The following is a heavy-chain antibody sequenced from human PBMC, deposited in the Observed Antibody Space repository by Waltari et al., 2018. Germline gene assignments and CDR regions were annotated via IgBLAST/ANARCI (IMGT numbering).Heavy chain of an antibody. CDR3: AIWDPVSPC. CDR1: GITFKNYW. CDR2: SNPNGPEK. J-gene: IGHJ4*01. D-gene: IGHD1-26*01. Sequence: EVQLVESGGGLVQPGGSLRLSCAGSGITFKNYWVSWIRQPPGKGLEWVAHSNPNGPEKYYVESVKGRFTISRDNAQNSLSLQMTSLRAEDTAIYFCAIWDPVSPCWGRRTSVTVSS. V-gene: IGHV3-7*01.